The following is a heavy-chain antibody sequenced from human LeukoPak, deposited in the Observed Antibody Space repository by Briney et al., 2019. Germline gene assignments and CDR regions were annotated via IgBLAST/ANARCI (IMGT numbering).Heavy chain of an antibody. CDR2: ISYDGSNK. D-gene: IGHD4-23*01. Sequence: PGGSLRLSCAASGFTFSNYGMHWVRQGPGKGLEWLAIISYDGSNKYYTDSVKGRFTISRDNSKNTLYLQMNSLRAEDTAVYYCAKVSLRWWGYVDYWGQGTLVTVSS. V-gene: IGHV3-30*18. J-gene: IGHJ4*02. CDR1: GFTFSNYG. CDR3: AKVSLRWWGYVDY.